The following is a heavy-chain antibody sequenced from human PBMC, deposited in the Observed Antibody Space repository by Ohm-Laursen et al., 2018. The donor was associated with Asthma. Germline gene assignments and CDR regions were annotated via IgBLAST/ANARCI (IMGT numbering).Heavy chain of an antibody. D-gene: IGHD3-3*01. CDR3: ARGYYDFWSGYPFDY. CDR1: GYTFTSYG. J-gene: IGHJ4*02. V-gene: IGHV1-18*01. Sequence: SVKVSCKASGYTFTSYGISWVRQAPGQGLEWMGWISAYNGNTNYAQKLQGRVTMTTDTSTSTAYMELRSLRSDDTAVYYCARGYYDFWSGYPFDYWGQGTLVTVSS. CDR2: ISAYNGNT.